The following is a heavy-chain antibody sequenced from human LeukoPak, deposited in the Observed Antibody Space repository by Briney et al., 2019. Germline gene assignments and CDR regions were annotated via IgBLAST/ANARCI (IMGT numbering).Heavy chain of an antibody. CDR1: GGSINIYY. J-gene: IGHJ4*02. D-gene: IGHD6-19*01. V-gene: IGHV4-59*08. Sequence: SETLSLTCTVSGGSINIYYWSWIRQPPGKGPEWIGYIYYSGSTNYNPSLKSRVTISVDTSKNQFSLKLSSVTAADTAVYYCARPSSSSGRGCPNYFDYWGQGTLVTVSS. CDR2: IYYSGST. CDR3: ARPSSSSGRGCPNYFDY.